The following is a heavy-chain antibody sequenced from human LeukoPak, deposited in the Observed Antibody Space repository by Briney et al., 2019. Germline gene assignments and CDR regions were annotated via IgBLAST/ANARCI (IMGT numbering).Heavy chain of an antibody. Sequence: ASVKVSCKASGYTFTSYYTHWVRQAPGQGLEWMGIINPSGGSTSYAQKFQGRVTMTRDMSTSTVYMELSSLRSEDTAVYYCAADYGDEGGLYYWGQGTLVTVSS. J-gene: IGHJ4*02. CDR2: INPSGGST. D-gene: IGHD4-17*01. V-gene: IGHV1-46*01. CDR1: GYTFTSYY. CDR3: AADYGDEGGLYY.